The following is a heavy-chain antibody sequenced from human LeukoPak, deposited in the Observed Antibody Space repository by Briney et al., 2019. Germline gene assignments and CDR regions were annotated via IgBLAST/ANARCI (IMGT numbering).Heavy chain of an antibody. J-gene: IGHJ4*02. CDR2: ISYDGSNK. CDR1: GFTFSSYA. D-gene: IGHD4-17*01. CDR3: ARGAGDYGDYADY. V-gene: IGHV3-30-3*01. Sequence: PGGSLRLSCAASGFTFSSYAMSWVRQAPGKGLEWVAVISYDGSNKYYADSVKGRFTISRDNSKNTLYLQMNSLRAEDTAVYYCARGAGDYGDYADYWGQGTLVTVSS.